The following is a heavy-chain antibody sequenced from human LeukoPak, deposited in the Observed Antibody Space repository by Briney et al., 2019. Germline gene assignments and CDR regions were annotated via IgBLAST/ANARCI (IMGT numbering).Heavy chain of an antibody. J-gene: IGHJ5*02. Sequence: SETLSLTCTVSGGSISSHYWSWIRQPPGKGLEWIGYIYYSGSTNYNPSLKSRVTISVDTSKNQFSLKLSSVTAADTAVYYCARVVKDYGGNSGWFDPWGQGTLVTVSS. D-gene: IGHD4-23*01. V-gene: IGHV4-59*11. CDR3: ARVVKDYGGNSGWFDP. CDR2: IYYSGST. CDR1: GGSISSHY.